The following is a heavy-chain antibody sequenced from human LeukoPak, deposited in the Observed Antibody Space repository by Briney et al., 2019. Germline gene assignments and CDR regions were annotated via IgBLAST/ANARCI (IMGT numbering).Heavy chain of an antibody. V-gene: IGHV6-1*01. D-gene: IGHD5-18*01. Sequence: SQTLSLTCAISGDXVSSNSVAWNWMRQSPSRGLEWLGRTYYRSKWYNHYAVSVKSRITIDPDTSKNQFSLQLSSVTPEDTAVYFCARGYNYAYEYWGQGTLVTVSS. CDR2: TYYRSKWYN. CDR1: GDXVSSNSVA. CDR3: ARGYNYAYEY. J-gene: IGHJ4*02.